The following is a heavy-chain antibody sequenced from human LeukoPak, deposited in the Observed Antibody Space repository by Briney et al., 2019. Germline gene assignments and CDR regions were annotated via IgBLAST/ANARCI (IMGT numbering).Heavy chain of an antibody. CDR1: GYTFTGYY. D-gene: IGHD6-19*01. CDR2: INPNSGGT. V-gene: IGHV1-2*02. Sequence: ASVKVSCKASGYTFTGYYMHWVRQAPGQGLEWMGWINPNSGGTNYAQKFQGRVTMTRDTSISTAYMELSRLRSDDTAVYYCARETILRGSGSPGYWGQGTLVTVSS. CDR3: ARETILRGSGSPGY. J-gene: IGHJ4*02.